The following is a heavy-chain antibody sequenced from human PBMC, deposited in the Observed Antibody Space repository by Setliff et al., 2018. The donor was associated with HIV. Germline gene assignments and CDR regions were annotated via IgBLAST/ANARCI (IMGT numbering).Heavy chain of an antibody. CDR2: IYYSGTT. CDR3: ASEAWTSYRNSSGYYYYYMDV. D-gene: IGHD6-6*01. V-gene: IGHV4-61*01. Sequence: SETLSLTCTVSGDSVSSASYYWSWIRQPPGKGLEWIGYIYYSGTTKYNPSLKSRVTISVDTSKNQFSLKLSSVTAADTAVYYCASEAWTSYRNSSGYYYYYMDVRGKGTTVTVSS. J-gene: IGHJ6*03. CDR1: GDSVSSASYY.